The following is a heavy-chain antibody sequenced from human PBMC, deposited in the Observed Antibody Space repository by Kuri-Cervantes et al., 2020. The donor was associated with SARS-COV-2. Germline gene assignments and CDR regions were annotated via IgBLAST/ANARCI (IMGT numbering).Heavy chain of an antibody. CDR3: GGWFGESPADY. Sequence: ASVKVSCKASGGSFSNYAISWVRQAPGQGLEWMGWISAYNGNTNYAQKLQGRVTMTTDTSTSTAYMELRSLRSEDTAVYYCGGWFGESPADYWGQGTLVTVSS. V-gene: IGHV1-18*01. D-gene: IGHD3-10*01. CDR1: GGSFSNYA. J-gene: IGHJ4*02. CDR2: ISAYNGNT.